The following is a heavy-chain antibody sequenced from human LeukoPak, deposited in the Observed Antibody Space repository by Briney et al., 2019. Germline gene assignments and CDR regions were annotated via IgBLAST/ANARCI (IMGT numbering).Heavy chain of an antibody. D-gene: IGHD3-10*01. V-gene: IGHV4-59*08. J-gene: IGHJ4*02. Sequence: SETLSLTCTVSGGSISSYYWSWIRQPPGKGLEWIGYIYYSGSTNYNPSLKSRVTISVDTSKNQFSLKLSSVTAADTAVYYYASSTPGSYYNYWGQGTLVTVSS. CDR3: ASSTPGSYYNY. CDR1: GGSISSYY. CDR2: IYYSGST.